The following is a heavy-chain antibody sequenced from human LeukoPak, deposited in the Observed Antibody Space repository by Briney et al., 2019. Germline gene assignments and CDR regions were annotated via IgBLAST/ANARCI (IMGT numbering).Heavy chain of an antibody. CDR2: IKQDGSEK. V-gene: IGHV3-7*03. Sequence: GGSLRLSGAASGFTFSSYWMSWVRQAPGKGLEWVANIKQDGSEKYYVDSVKGRFTISRDNTKNSLYLQMNSLRAEDTSVYYCAKEATAAALHPRTIDYWGQGTLVTVSS. CDR3: AKEATAAALHPRTIDY. CDR1: GFTFSSYW. J-gene: IGHJ4*02. D-gene: IGHD6-13*01.